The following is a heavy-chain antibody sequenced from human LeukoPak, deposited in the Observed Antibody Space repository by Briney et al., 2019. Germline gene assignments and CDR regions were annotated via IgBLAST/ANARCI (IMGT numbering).Heavy chain of an antibody. Sequence: SETLSLTCTVSGGSISGYYWSWIRQSPGKGLEWIGYIYYSGNSNYNPSLKSRVTMSVDTSKTQFSLKLSSVSAADTAVYFCARRGGYYDFDYWGQGTLVTVSS. D-gene: IGHD3-3*01. J-gene: IGHJ4*02. V-gene: IGHV4-59*01. CDR3: ARRGGYYDFDY. CDR1: GGSISGYY. CDR2: IYYSGNS.